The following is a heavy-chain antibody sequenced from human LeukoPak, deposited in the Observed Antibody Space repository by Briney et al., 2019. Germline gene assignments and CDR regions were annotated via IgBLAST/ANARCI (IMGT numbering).Heavy chain of an antibody. J-gene: IGHJ4*02. V-gene: IGHV3-11*01. CDR3: ARTPRRHIVVVTAILDY. D-gene: IGHD2-21*02. CDR2: ISSSGSTI. Sequence: GGSLRLSCAASGFTLSDYYMSWIRQAPGKGLEWVSYISSSGSTIYYADSVKGRFTISRDNAKNSLYLQMNSLRAEDTAVYYCARTPRRHIVVVTAILDYWGQGTLVTVSS. CDR1: GFTLSDYY.